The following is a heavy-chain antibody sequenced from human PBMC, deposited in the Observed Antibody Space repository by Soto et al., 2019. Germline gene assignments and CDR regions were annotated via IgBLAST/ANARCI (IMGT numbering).Heavy chain of an antibody. V-gene: IGHV3-11*01. CDR1: GFIFSDSY. Sequence: QVRLVESGGGLVKPGGSLRLSCATSGFIFSDSYMHWIHQAPGKGLEWISYISGKGLIIQYADSAKGRLTISRDIAQNALYLQMNSLRAEDTALYFCARDFDADSRTDFDSWGQGSLVTVSS. CDR3: ARDFDADSRTDFDS. J-gene: IGHJ4*02. D-gene: IGHD4-17*01. CDR2: ISGKGLII.